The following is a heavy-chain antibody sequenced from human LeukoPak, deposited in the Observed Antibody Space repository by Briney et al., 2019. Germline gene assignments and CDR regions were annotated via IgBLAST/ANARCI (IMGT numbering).Heavy chain of an antibody. J-gene: IGHJ5*02. Sequence: PGGSLRLSCAASGFTFSNAWMNWVRQAPGKGLEWVGRIKSKTDGGTTDYAAPVKGRFTISRDDSKNTLYLQMNSLKTEDTAVYYCTTLMNDFWSGYYFAPWGQGTLVTVSS. D-gene: IGHD3-3*01. CDR2: IKSKTDGGTT. CDR1: GFTFSNAW. CDR3: TTLMNDFWSGYYFAP. V-gene: IGHV3-15*07.